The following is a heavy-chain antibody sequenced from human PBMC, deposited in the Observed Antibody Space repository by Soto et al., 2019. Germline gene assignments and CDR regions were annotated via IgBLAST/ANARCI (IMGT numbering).Heavy chain of an antibody. J-gene: IGHJ6*04. D-gene: IGHD3-3*01. CDR1: GFTFSSYA. Sequence: EVQLLESGGGLGQPGGSLRLSCAASGFTFSSYAMSWVRQAPGKGLEWVSAISGSGGSTYYADSVKGRFTISRDNSKNTLYLQMNSLRAEDTAVYYCAKMGFWSGKGTYGMDVWGKGTTVTVSS. V-gene: IGHV3-23*01. CDR3: AKMGFWSGKGTYGMDV. CDR2: ISGSGGST.